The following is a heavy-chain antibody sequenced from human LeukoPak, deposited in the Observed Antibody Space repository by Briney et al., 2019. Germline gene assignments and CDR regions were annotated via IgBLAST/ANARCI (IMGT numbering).Heavy chain of an antibody. Sequence: PGESLKISCKGSGYSFTSYWIGWVRQMPGKGLEWMGIIYPGDSDTRYSPSFQGQVTISADKSISTAYLQWSSLKASDTAMYYCARLFGSGNYYYYYYMDVWGKGTTVTISS. CDR1: GYSFTSYW. CDR3: ARLFGSGNYYYYYYMDV. CDR2: IYPGDSDT. J-gene: IGHJ6*03. D-gene: IGHD3-10*01. V-gene: IGHV5-51*01.